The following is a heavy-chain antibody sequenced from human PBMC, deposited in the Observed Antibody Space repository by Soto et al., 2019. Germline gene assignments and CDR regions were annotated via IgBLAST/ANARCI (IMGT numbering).Heavy chain of an antibody. V-gene: IGHV4-34*01. Sequence: PSETLSLTCAVYGGSFSGYYWTWIRQPPGTGREWIGEINHSGSTNYNPSLKSRVTISVDTSKNQFSLKLTSVTAADTAVYYCARDKLTGLFDYWGQGTLVTVSS. D-gene: IGHD2-8*02. CDR3: ARDKLTGLFDY. CDR2: INHSGST. J-gene: IGHJ4*02. CDR1: GGSFSGYY.